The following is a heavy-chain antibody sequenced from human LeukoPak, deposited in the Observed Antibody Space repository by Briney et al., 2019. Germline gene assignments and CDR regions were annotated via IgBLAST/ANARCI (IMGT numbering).Heavy chain of an antibody. J-gene: IGHJ4*02. CDR2: IKQDGSEK. CDR3: AKEPYNDFWSGYPYLDY. Sequence: GGSLRLSCAASGFTFSSYWMSWVHQAPGKGLEWVANIKQDGSEKYYVDSVKGRFTISRDNAKNSLYLQMNSLRAEDTAVYYCAKEPYNDFWSGYPYLDYWGQGTLVTVSS. V-gene: IGHV3-7*01. D-gene: IGHD3-3*01. CDR1: GFTFSSYW.